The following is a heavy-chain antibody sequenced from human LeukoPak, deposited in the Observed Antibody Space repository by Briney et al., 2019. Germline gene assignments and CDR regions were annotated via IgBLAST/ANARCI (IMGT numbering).Heavy chain of an antibody. CDR3: ARDSGAYRSFDH. V-gene: IGHV4-59*01. CDR2: IYYSGST. CDR1: GGSISSYY. Sequence: PSETLSLTCTVSGGSISSYYWSWIRQPPGKGLEWIGYIYYSGSTNYNPSLKSRVTISVDTSKNQFSLKLSSVTAADTAVYYCARDSGAYRSFDHWGQGTLVTVSS. J-gene: IGHJ4*02. D-gene: IGHD3-16*01.